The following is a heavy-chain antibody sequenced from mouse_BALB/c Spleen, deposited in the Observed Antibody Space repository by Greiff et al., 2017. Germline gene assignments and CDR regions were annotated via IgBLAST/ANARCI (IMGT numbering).Heavy chain of an antibody. V-gene: IGHV1-69*02. D-gene: IGHD2-14*01. CDR3: ARNYRYDDWFAY. CDR2: IDPSDSYT. J-gene: IGHJ3*01. CDR1: GYTFTSYW. Sequence: VKLQQPGAELVKPGASVKLSCKASGYTFTSYWMHWVKQRPGQGLEWIGEIDPSDSYTNYNQKFKGKATLTVDKSSSTAYMQLSSLTSEDSAVYYCARNYRYDDWFAYWGQGTLVTVSA.